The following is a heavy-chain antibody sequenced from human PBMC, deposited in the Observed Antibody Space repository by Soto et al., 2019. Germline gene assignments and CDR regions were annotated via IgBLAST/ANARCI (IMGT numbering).Heavy chain of an antibody. V-gene: IGHV3-30*18. D-gene: IGHD6-19*01. CDR1: GFSFRAYG. CDR3: AKDWQWLVLFDP. J-gene: IGHJ5*02. Sequence: QVQLVESGGGVVQPGRSLRLSCAASGFSFRAYGIHWVRQAPGKGLEWVAVISYDGRNKYYADSVKGRFTISRDNSKNTVYLQMNSLTAEDTAMYYCAKDWQWLVLFDPWGQGTLVTVSS. CDR2: ISYDGRNK.